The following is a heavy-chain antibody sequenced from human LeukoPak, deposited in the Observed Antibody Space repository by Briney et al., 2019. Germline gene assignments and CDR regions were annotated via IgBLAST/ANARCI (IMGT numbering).Heavy chain of an antibody. CDR1: GGSISSYY. Sequence: SETLSLTCTVSGGSISSYYWSWIRQPAGKGLEWIGRIYTSGSTNYNPSLKSRVTISVDTSKNQFSLKLSSVTAADTAVYYCARAVYVGVVTATLMDVWGKGTTVTVSS. D-gene: IGHD2-21*02. V-gene: IGHV4-4*07. CDR2: IYTSGST. J-gene: IGHJ6*03. CDR3: ARAVYVGVVTATLMDV.